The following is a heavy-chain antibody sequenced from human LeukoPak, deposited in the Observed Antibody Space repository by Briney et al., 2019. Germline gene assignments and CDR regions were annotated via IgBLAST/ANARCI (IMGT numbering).Heavy chain of an antibody. J-gene: IGHJ6*02. CDR3: ARALAGREQWLVSPYGMDV. Sequence: PGGSLRLSCAASGFTFSNFWMHWVRQAPGKGLVWVALIYGDGSFTRYADSVKGRFTISRDNAKNTVYLQMNSLRVEDTAVYYCARALAGREQWLVSPYGMDVWGQGTTVTVSS. CDR2: IYGDGSFT. V-gene: IGHV3-74*01. D-gene: IGHD6-19*01. CDR1: GFTFSNFW.